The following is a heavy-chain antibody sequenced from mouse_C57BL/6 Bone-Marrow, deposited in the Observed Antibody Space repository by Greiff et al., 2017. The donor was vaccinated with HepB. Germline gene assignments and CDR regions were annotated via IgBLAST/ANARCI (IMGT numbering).Heavy chain of an antibody. V-gene: IGHV1-64*01. CDR2: IHPNSGST. CDR3: ANYYYGPYYFDY. D-gene: IGHD1-1*01. J-gene: IGHJ2*01. CDR1: GYTFTSYW. Sequence: QVQLQQPGAELVKPGASVKLSCKASGYTFTSYWMHWVKQRPGQGLEWIGMIHPNSGSTNYNEKFKSKATLTVDKSSSTAYMPLSSLTSEDSAVYYCANYYYGPYYFDYWGQGTTLTVSS.